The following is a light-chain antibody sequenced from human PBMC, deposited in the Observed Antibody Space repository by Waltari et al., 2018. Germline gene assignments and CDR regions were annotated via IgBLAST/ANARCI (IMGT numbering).Light chain of an antibody. CDR1: SSDVGSYNL. CDR3: CSYAGSSTYVV. J-gene: IGLJ2*01. Sequence: QSALTQPASVSGSPGQSITISCTGTSSDVGSYNLVSWYQQHPGKAPKLMIYEGSKRPSGVSNRFSGSNSGNTASLTSSGLQAEDEADYYCCSYAGSSTYVVFGGGTKLTVL. V-gene: IGLV2-23*01. CDR2: EGS.